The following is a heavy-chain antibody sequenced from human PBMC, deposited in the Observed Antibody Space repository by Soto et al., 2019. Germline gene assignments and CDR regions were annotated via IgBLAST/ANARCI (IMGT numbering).Heavy chain of an antibody. J-gene: IGHJ3*02. CDR3: ASSLGPGAFDI. CDR2: IYSGGST. CDR1: GFTVSRNY. D-gene: IGHD3-10*01. V-gene: IGHV3-53*01. Sequence: GGSLRLSCAASGFTVSRNYMTWVRQAPGKGLEWVSVIYSGGSTYYADSVKGRFTISRDNSKNTLYLQMNSLRADDTALYYCASSLGPGAFDIWGQGTMVTVSS.